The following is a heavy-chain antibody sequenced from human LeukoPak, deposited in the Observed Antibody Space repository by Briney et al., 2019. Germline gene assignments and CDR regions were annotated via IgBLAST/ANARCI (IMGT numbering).Heavy chain of an antibody. V-gene: IGHV4-34*01. Sequence: PSETLSLTCAVYGGSFSGYYWSWIRQPPGKGLEWIGEINHSGSTNYNPSLKSRVTISVDTSKNQFSLKLSSVTAADTAVYYCARVRGISAFRFDYWGQGTLVTVSS. CDR1: GGSFSGYY. J-gene: IGHJ4*02. CDR3: ARVRGISAFRFDY. D-gene: IGHD6-25*01. CDR2: INHSGST.